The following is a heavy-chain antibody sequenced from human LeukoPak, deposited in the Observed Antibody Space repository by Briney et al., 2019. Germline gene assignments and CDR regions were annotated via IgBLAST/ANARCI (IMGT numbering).Heavy chain of an antibody. CDR1: GFTFSSYS. Sequence: PGGSLRLSCAASGFTFSSYSMNWVRQAPGKGLEWVSSISSGSSYIYYADSVKGRFTISRDNAKNSLYLQINSLRAEDTAVYYCASDARTIFGVVITWGQGTLVTVSS. V-gene: IGHV3-21*01. CDR2: ISSGSSYI. CDR3: ASDARTIFGVVIT. D-gene: IGHD3-3*01. J-gene: IGHJ5*02.